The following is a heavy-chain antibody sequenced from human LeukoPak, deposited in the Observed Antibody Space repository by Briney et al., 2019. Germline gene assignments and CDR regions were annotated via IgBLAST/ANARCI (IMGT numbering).Heavy chain of an antibody. CDR1: GGSISNYY. V-gene: IGHV4-59*12. CDR2: IYYSGST. D-gene: IGHD6-13*01. J-gene: IGHJ5*02. CDR3: ARDALGSGWYDWFGNWFDP. Sequence: PSETLSLTCTVSGGSISNYYWSWIRQPPGKGLEWIGSIYYSGSTYYNPSLKSRVTISVDTSKNQFSLKLSSVTAADTAVYYCARDALGSGWYDWFGNWFDPWGQGTLVTVSS.